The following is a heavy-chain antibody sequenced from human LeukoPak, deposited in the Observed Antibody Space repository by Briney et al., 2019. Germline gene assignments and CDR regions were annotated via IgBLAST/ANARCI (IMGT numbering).Heavy chain of an antibody. CDR2: FDPEDGET. Sequence: GASVKVSCKVSGYTLTELCMHWVRQAPGKGLEWMGGFDPEDGETIYAQKFPGRVTMTEDTSTDTAYMELSSLRSEDTAVYYCATLITMIEGDAFDIWGQGTMVTVSS. CDR3: ATLITMIEGDAFDI. J-gene: IGHJ3*02. V-gene: IGHV1-24*01. CDR1: GYTLTELC. D-gene: IGHD3-22*01.